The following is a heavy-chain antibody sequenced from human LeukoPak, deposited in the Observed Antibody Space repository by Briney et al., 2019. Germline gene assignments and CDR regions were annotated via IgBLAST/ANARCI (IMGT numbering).Heavy chain of an antibody. V-gene: IGHV4-4*07. CDR1: GGSISSYY. D-gene: IGHD6-13*01. CDR2: IYSTGSP. CDR3: ARQIASAGTAGFDF. Sequence: PSETLSLTCTVSGGSISSYYWSWIRQPAGKGLEWIGRIYSTGSPNYNPSLKSRVTMSVDTSKTQFSLRLRSVTAADTAVYYCARQIASAGTAGFDFWGQGALVTVSS. J-gene: IGHJ4*02.